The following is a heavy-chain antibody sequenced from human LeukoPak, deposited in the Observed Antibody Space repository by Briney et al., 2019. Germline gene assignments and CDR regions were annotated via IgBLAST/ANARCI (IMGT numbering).Heavy chain of an antibody. CDR2: IYYSGST. D-gene: IGHD3-9*01. V-gene: IGHV4-39*01. Sequence: PGGSLRLSCAASGFTFSSYWMSWVRQAPGKGLEWIGSIYYSGSTYYNPSLKSRVTISVDTSKNQFSLKLSSVTAADTAVYYCARLVVAPELRYFDYWGQGTLVTVSS. J-gene: IGHJ4*02. CDR1: GFTFSSYW. CDR3: ARLVVAPELRYFDY.